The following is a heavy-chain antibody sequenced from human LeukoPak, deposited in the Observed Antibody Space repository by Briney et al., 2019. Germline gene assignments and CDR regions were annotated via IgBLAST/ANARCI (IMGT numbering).Heavy chain of an antibody. J-gene: IGHJ4*02. D-gene: IGHD3-22*01. CDR1: AGSISGYY. V-gene: IGHV4-59*01. Sequence: PSETLSLTCNVSAGSISGYYWRWIRQPPGKGLEWIGYISYSGTTTYNPSFKSRVTMSVDTSKTQFSLNVSSVTAADTAVYYCARGGYYDSGGYYYVHSWGQGTLVTVSS. CDR3: ARGGYYDSGGYYYVHS. CDR2: ISYSGTT.